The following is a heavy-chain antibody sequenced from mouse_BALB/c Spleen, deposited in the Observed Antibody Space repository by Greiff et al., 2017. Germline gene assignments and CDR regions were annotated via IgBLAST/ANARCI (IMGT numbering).Heavy chain of an antibody. Sequence: EVQLVESGGGLVQPGGSRKLSCAASGFTFSSFGMHWVRQAPEKGLEWVAYISSGSSTIYYADTVKGRFTISRDNPKNTLFLQMTSLRSEDTAMYYCARYNGNYRAMDYWGQGTSVTVSS. D-gene: IGHD2-1*01. CDR1: GFTFSSFG. J-gene: IGHJ4*01. V-gene: IGHV5-17*02. CDR2: ISSGSSTI. CDR3: ARYNGNYRAMDY.